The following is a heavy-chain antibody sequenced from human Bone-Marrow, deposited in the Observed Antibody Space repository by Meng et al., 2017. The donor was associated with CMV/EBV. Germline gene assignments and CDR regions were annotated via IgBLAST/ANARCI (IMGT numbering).Heavy chain of an antibody. CDR1: GYTFTSYY. CDR2: INPSGGST. CDR3: ARGSGGMGYCSSTSCYPH. J-gene: IGHJ4*02. D-gene: IGHD2-2*01. Sequence: ASVKVSCKASGYTFTSYYMHWVRQAPGQGLEWMGMINPSGGSTSYAQKFQGRVTMTRDTSTSTVYMELSSLRSEDTAVYYCARGSGGMGYCSSTSCYPHWGQGTLVTVSS. V-gene: IGHV1-46*01.